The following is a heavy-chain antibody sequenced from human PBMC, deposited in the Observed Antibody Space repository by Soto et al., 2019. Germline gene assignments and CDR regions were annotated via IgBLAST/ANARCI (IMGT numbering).Heavy chain of an antibody. CDR2: IKQDGSVK. J-gene: IGHJ4*02. V-gene: IGHV3-7*05. D-gene: IGHD6-19*01. CDR1: GFTFSTYW. Sequence: EVHLVESGEDFVQPGGSLRLSCAASGFTFSTYWMTWVRQAPGKGLEWVAIIKQDGSVKYYADSVKGRFSVSRDNAKNLVYLQMDSLRGDDTAVYYCAGGTGWVFNSWGQGTLVTVSS. CDR3: AGGTGWVFNS.